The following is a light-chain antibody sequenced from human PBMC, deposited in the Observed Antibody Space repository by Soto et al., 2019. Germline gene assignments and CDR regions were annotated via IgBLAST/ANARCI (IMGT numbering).Light chain of an antibody. J-gene: IGLJ2*01. CDR3: SSYTSSNTFV. CDR1: SSDVGAYNY. CDR2: EVS. V-gene: IGLV2-14*01. Sequence: QSALTQPASVSGSPGQSITISCTGTSSDVGAYNYVSWYQQHPGKAPKLMIFEVSDRPSGVPNRFSGSKSGNTASLTISGLQAEDEADDYCSSYTSSNTFVFGGGTKLTVL.